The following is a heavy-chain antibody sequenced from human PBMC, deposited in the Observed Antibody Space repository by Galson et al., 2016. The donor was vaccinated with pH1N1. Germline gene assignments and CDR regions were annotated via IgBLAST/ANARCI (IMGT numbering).Heavy chain of an antibody. V-gene: IGHV1-69*04. CDR2: FIPMIDLT. CDR1: GGTFVSYG. Sequence: SVKVSCKVSGGTFVSYGINWVRQAPGQGLEWMGRFIPMIDLTTYAPRFQGRVSITADKSTGTVYLELSRLRSDDTAIYYCARVRSHSAMSGTFLFWGQGTLVTVSS. CDR3: ARVRSHSAMSGTFLF. D-gene: IGHD3-10*01. J-gene: IGHJ1*01.